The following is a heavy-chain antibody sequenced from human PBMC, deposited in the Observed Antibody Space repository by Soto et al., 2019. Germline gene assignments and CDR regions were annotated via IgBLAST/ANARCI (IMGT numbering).Heavy chain of an antibody. CDR1: GYTFTSYY. CDR2: INPSGGST. V-gene: IGHV1-46*01. CDR3: ARQRGYSGYEPGIAVAGTTGSFDY. D-gene: IGHD6-19*01. Sequence: ASVKVSCKASGYTFTSYYMHWVRQAPGQGLEWMGIINPSGGSTSYAQKFQGRVTMTRDTSTSTVYMELSSLRSEDTAVYYCARQRGYSGYEPGIAVAGTTGSFDYWGQGTLVTVYS. J-gene: IGHJ4*02.